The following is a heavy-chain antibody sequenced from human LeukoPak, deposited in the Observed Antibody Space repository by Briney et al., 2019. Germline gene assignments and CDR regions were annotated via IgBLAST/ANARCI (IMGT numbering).Heavy chain of an antibody. CDR2: IIPIFGTA. J-gene: IGHJ4*02. D-gene: IGHD3-22*01. CDR1: GRTFSSYA. Sequence: PSVKVSCKASGRTFSSYAISWVRQAPGQGLEWMGRIIPIFGTANYAQKFQGRVTITTDESTSTAYMGLSSLRSEDTAVYYCARDEVSQRGTMIVVAQGYWGQGTLVTVSS. CDR3: ARDEVSQRGTMIVVAQGY. V-gene: IGHV1-69*05.